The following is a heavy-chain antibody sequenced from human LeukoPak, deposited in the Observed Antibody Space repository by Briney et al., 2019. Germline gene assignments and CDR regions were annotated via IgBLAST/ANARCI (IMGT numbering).Heavy chain of an antibody. V-gene: IGHV3-53*01. J-gene: IGHJ6*03. Sequence: GGSLRLSCAASGFTVSSNYMSWVRQAPGKGLEWVSVIYSGGSTYYADSVKGRFTISRDNSKNTLYLQMNSLRAEDTAVYYCARVFYQLLSTGHMDVWGKGTTVTVSS. CDR3: ARVFYQLLSTGHMDV. CDR1: GFTVSSNY. D-gene: IGHD2-2*01. CDR2: IYSGGST.